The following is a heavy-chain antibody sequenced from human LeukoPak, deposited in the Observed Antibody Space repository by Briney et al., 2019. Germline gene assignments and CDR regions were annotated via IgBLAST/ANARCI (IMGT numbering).Heavy chain of an antibody. D-gene: IGHD2-15*01. CDR1: EFTFPNYA. J-gene: IGHJ6*02. V-gene: IGHV3-23*01. Sequence: GGSLRLSCAASEFTFPNYAVSWVRQAPGKGLEWVSTIGVSGGTTYYADSVKGRFTISRDNSRNTLYLQMNSLRAEDTAVYYCAKDGGGLGMDVWGQGTTVTVSS. CDR3: AKDGGGLGMDV. CDR2: IGVSGGTT.